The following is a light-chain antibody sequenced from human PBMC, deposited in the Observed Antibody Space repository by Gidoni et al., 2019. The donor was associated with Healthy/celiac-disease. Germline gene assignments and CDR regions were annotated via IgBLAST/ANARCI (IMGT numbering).Light chain of an antibody. CDR2: EGS. Sequence: QSALTQPASVSGSPGPSITISCTGTSSDVGIYNLVSWYQQHPGKAPKLMIYEGSKRPSGVSNRFSGSKSGNTASLTISGLQAEDEADYYCCSYAGSSTSWVFGGGTKLTVL. J-gene: IGLJ3*02. V-gene: IGLV2-23*01. CDR3: CSYAGSSTSWV. CDR1: SSDVGIYNL.